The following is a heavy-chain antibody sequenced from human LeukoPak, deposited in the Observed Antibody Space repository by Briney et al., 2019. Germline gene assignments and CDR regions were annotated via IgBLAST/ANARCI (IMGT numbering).Heavy chain of an antibody. Sequence: GASVKVSCKASGYTFTSYGISWVRQAPGQGLEWMGWISAYNGNTNYAQKFQGRVTMTRDMSTSTVYMELSSLRSEDTAVYYCAATQQWLALDYWGQGTLVTVSS. J-gene: IGHJ4*02. V-gene: IGHV1-18*01. CDR3: AATQQWLALDY. CDR2: ISAYNGNT. CDR1: GYTFTSYG. D-gene: IGHD6-19*01.